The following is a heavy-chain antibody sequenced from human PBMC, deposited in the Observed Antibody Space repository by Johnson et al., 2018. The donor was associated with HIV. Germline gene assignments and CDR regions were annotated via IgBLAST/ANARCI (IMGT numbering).Heavy chain of an antibody. Sequence: VQLVESGGGVVQPGGSLRLSCAASGFTFSTYGVHWVRQAPGKGLEWVALISYDGTNKYYADSVKGRFTISRDNSKNTLSLQMNSPRVDDTAIYYCAGVRAGRENAFDIWGQGTMVTVSS. D-gene: IGHD1-26*01. V-gene: IGHV3-30*19. J-gene: IGHJ3*02. CDR3: AGVRAGRENAFDI. CDR2: ISYDGTNK. CDR1: GFTFSTYG.